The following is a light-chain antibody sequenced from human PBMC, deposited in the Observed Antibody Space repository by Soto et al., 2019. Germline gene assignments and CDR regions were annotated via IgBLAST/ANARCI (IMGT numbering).Light chain of an antibody. V-gene: IGKV3-11*01. J-gene: IGKJ4*01. CDR2: DAS. CDR3: QQRNNWPPVT. CDR1: QSVSRH. Sequence: EIVLTQSPATLSLSPGERATLSCRASQSVSRHLAWYQQKPGQAPRLLIYDASNRATGIPARFSGSGSGTDFTLTISSLEPEDFVVYYCQQRNNWPPVTFGAGTKVEIK.